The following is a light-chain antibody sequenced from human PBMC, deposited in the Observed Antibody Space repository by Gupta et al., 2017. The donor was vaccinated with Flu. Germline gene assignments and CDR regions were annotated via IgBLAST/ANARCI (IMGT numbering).Light chain of an antibody. V-gene: IGKV3-15*01. J-gene: IGKJ1*01. CDR2: GAS. CDR3: HQYNNWPRGT. CDR1: QSVSFN. Sequence: EIVMTQSPATLSVSPGERATLFCRASQSVSFNLAWYQQKPGQAPRLLIYGASTRATDIPARFSGSGYGTEFTLTISSRQSEDFALYYCHQYNNWPRGTFGQGTKVEIK.